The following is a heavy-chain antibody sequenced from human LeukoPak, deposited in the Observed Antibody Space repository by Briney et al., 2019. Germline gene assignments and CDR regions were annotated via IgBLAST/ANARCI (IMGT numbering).Heavy chain of an antibody. CDR1: GFTFTTYA. Sequence: PGGSLRLSCAASGFTFTTYAMNWVRQAPGKGLEWISYIGTRGTTMYYADSVKGRFTISRDNAKNSLYLQVNSLRDEDTAIYYCARGRGSSWGQGTLVTVSS. V-gene: IGHV3-48*02. D-gene: IGHD2-21*01. J-gene: IGHJ5*02. CDR3: ARGRGSS. CDR2: IGTRGTTM.